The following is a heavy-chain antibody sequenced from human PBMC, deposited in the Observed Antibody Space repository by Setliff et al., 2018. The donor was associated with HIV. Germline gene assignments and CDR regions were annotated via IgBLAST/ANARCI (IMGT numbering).Heavy chain of an antibody. J-gene: IGHJ3*01. CDR2: FYVGGDT. CDR3: ARVQMAYAAFDV. D-gene: IGHD4-17*01. CDR1: GGPVSTYY. V-gene: IGHV4-4*07. Sequence: PSETLSLTCTVSGGPVSTYYWSWIRQPAGKGLEWIGRFYVGGDTNYNPSLKSRVTMSVDTSKKQFSLKLKSVTAADTAVYYCARVQMAYAAFDVWGQGTMVTVSS.